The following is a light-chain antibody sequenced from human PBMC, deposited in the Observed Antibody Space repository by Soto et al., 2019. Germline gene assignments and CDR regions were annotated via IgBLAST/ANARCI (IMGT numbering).Light chain of an antibody. Sequence: EIVLTQSPGTLSLSPGERATLSCRASQRVRSSFFACYQQKPGQAHRLLIYDVSVRATGIPDRFSGSGSGTDFTLTINRLEPEDFAVYYCQQYENSVMYTFGQGTKLAIK. CDR1: QRVRSSF. V-gene: IGKV3-20*01. CDR3: QQYENSVMYT. CDR2: DVS. J-gene: IGKJ2*01.